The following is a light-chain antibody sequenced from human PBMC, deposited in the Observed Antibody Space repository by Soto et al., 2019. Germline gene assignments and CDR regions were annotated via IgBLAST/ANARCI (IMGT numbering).Light chain of an antibody. Sequence: GTSSDVGGYKYVSWYQQYPGKAPKLIIYDVTYRPSGVSNRFSGSKSGNTASLTISGLQADDEADYYCGSYTSSSTPYVFGTGTKVTVL. V-gene: IGLV2-14*04. CDR3: GSYTSSSTPYV. J-gene: IGLJ1*01. CDR2: DVT. CDR1: SSDVGGYKY.